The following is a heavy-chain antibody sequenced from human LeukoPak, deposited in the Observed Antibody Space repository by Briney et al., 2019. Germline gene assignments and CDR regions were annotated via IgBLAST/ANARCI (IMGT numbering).Heavy chain of an antibody. CDR2: IIPILGIA. CDR3: ARDDRDGYNYFDC. D-gene: IGHD5-24*01. Sequence: ASVKVSCKASGGTFSSYAISWVRQAPGQGLEWMGRIIPILGIANYAQKFQGRVTITADKSTSTAYMELSSLRSEDTAVYYCARDDRDGYNYFDCWGQGTLVTVSS. CDR1: GGTFSSYA. J-gene: IGHJ4*02. V-gene: IGHV1-69*04.